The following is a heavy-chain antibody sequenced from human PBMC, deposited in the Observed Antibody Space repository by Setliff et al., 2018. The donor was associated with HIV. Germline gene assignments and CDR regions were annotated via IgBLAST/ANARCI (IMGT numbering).Heavy chain of an antibody. CDR2: VSSGGST. J-gene: IGHJ4*02. D-gene: IGHD3-10*01. V-gene: IGHV4-39*07. CDR1: GDSLSSATYY. CDR3: ARLKSGSLGGYVDY. Sequence: PSETLSLTCSVSGDSLSSATYYWGWIRQPPGKGLEWIGSVSSGGSTLYNPSLKSRVTISVDTSKNQFSLNLSSVTAADTAVYYCARLKSGSLGGYVDYWGQGTLVTVSS.